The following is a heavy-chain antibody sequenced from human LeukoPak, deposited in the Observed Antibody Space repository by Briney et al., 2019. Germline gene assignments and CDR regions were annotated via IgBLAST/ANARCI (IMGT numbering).Heavy chain of an antibody. V-gene: IGHV3-23*01. CDR3: AKRRHYYGSGDYYRAP. CDR1: GFTFSSYA. CDR2: ISGSGPNT. J-gene: IGHJ5*02. D-gene: IGHD3-10*01. Sequence: GGSLRLSCAASGFTFSSYAMSWVRQAPGKGLEWVSSISGSGPNTYYADSVKGRFTISRDNCRNLLFLQMSSLRVEDTAVYYCAKRRHYYGSGDYYRAPWGQGTLVTVSS.